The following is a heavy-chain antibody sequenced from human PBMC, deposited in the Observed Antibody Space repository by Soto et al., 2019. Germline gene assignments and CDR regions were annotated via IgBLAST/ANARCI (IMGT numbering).Heavy chain of an antibody. V-gene: IGHV3-30*18. CDR3: AKGRGNYWAIDS. D-gene: IGHD1-7*01. CDR2: ILSDGNNK. J-gene: IGHJ4*02. Sequence: QVQLVESGGGVVQPGRSLRLSCAASGFTFSSYGMHWVRQAPGKGLEWVAVILSDGNNKFYADSVKGRFTISRDNSKNTLYLHMASPRVEDTAVYYCAKGRGNYWAIDSWGQGTLVTVSS. CDR1: GFTFSSYG.